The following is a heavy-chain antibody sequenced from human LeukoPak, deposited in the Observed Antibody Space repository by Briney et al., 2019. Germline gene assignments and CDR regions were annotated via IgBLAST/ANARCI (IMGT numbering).Heavy chain of an antibody. CDR2: ISAYNGNT. J-gene: IGHJ4*02. CDR1: GYAFTSYG. V-gene: IGHV1-18*01. CDR3: ARRKLIAAAGHLDY. D-gene: IGHD6-13*01. Sequence: ASVKVSCKASGYAFTSYGISWVRQAPGQGLEWMGWISAYNGNTNYAQKLQGRVTMTTDTSTSTAYMELRSLRSDDTAVYYCARRKLIAAAGHLDYWGQGTLVTVSS.